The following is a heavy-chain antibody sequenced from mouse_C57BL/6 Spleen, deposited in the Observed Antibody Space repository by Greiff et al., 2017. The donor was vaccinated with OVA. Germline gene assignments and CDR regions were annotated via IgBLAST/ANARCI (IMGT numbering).Heavy chain of an antibody. CDR3: ADSSGYPWFAY. CDR2: IHPNSGST. J-gene: IGHJ3*01. Sequence: QVQLQQPGAELVKPGASVTLSCKASGYTFTSYWMHWVKQRPGQGLEWIGMIHPNSGSTNYNEKFKSKATLTVDKSSSTAYMQLSSLTSEDSAVYYCADSSGYPWFAYWGQGTLVTVSA. V-gene: IGHV1-64*01. CDR1: GYTFTSYW. D-gene: IGHD3-2*02.